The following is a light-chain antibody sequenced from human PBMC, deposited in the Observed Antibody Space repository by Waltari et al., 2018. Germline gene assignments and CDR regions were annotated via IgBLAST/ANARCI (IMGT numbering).Light chain of an antibody. CDR2: VSSAGSH. CDR3: QTWDTGTHVV. J-gene: IGLJ2*01. V-gene: IGLV4-69*01. Sequence: ASASLGASVKLTCTLSSGHSSYAIAWHQQQPEKGPRYLMKVSSAGSHQKGDGIPDRFSGSSSGTERYLTISSVQSEDEADYYCQTWDTGTHVVFGGGTKLTVL. CDR1: SGHSSYA.